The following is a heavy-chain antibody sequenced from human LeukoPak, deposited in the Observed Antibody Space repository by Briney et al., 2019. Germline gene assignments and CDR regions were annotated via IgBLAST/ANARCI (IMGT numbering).Heavy chain of an antibody. D-gene: IGHD3-10*01. Sequence: PSETLSLTCTVSGGSISSYYWSWIRQPPGKGLEWIGYIYYSGSTNYNPSLKSRVTISVDTSKNQFSLKLSSVTAADTAVYYCARRYGSGSYYNGPFDYWGQGTLVTVSS. CDR2: IYYSGST. V-gene: IGHV4-59*08. J-gene: IGHJ4*02. CDR3: ARRYGSGSYYNGPFDY. CDR1: GGSISSYY.